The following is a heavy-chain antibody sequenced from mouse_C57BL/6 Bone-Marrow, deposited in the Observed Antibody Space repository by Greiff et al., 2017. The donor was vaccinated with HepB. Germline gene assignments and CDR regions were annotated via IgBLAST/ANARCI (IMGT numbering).Heavy chain of an antibody. CDR3: ATNYYGSSYVDY. D-gene: IGHD1-1*01. Sequence: VQLQQSGPELVKPGASVKISCKASGYSFTDYNLNWVKQSNGKSLEWIGVINPNYGTTSYNQKFKGKATLTVDQSSSTAYMQRNSLTSEDSAVYYCATNYYGSSYVDYWGQGTTLTVSS. J-gene: IGHJ2*01. V-gene: IGHV1-39*01. CDR1: GYSFTDYN. CDR2: INPNYGTT.